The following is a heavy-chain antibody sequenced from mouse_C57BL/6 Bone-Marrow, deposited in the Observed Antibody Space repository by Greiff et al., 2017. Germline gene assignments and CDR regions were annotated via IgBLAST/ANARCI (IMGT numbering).Heavy chain of an antibody. D-gene: IGHD2-4*01. J-gene: IGHJ3*01. Sequence: EVHLVESGEGLVKPGGSLKLSCAASGFTFSSYAMSWVRQTPEKRLEWVAYISSGGDYIYYADTVKGRFTISRDNARNTLYLQMSSLKSEYTAMYYCTRAYYDYWFAYWGQGTLVTGSA. CDR2: ISSGGDYI. CDR3: TRAYYDYWFAY. V-gene: IGHV5-9-1*02. CDR1: GFTFSSYA.